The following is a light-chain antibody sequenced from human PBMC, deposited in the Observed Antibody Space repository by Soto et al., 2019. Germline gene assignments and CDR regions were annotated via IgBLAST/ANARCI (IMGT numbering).Light chain of an antibody. CDR2: DDS. Sequence: SYELTQPPSVSVAPGQTAILACGGNNIGNKNVHWYQQKPGQAPVLVVYDDSDRPSGIPGRFSGSNSGNTATLTITGVEAGDEADYHCQVWDSTSDWVFGGGTKVTVL. J-gene: IGLJ3*02. V-gene: IGLV3-21*02. CDR3: QVWDSTSDWV. CDR1: NIGNKN.